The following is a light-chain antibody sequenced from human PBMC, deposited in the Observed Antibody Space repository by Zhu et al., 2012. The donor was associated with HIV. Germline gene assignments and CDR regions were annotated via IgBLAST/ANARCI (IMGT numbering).Light chain of an antibody. CDR3: QQRTIWPPT. V-gene: IGKV3-11*01. CDR1: QSVSSSY. Sequence: EIVLTQSPGTLSLSPGERATLSCRASQSVSSSYLAWYQQKPGQAPRLLIYDASNRATGIPARFSGSGSGTDFTLSISSLEPEDSAVYYCQQRTIWPPTFGQGTRVKSN. J-gene: IGKJ1*01. CDR2: DAS.